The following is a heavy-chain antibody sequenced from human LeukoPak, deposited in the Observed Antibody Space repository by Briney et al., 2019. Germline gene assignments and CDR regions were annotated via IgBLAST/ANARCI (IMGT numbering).Heavy chain of an antibody. CDR3: ARDGGDGDYLFDY. J-gene: IGHJ4*02. Sequence: GGSLRLTCVVSGFNFNSHNMNWVRQAPGKGLEWVSYISSGSGTIYYADSVKGRFTISRDNTKNSLYLQMNSLRAEDTAVYYCARDGGDGDYLFDYWGQGTLVTVSS. V-gene: IGHV3-48*04. CDR2: ISSGSGTI. D-gene: IGHD4-17*01. CDR1: GFNFNSHN.